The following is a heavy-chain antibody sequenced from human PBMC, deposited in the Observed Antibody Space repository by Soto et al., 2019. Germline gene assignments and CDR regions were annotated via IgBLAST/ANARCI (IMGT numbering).Heavy chain of an antibody. CDR1: GGSISSYY. Sequence: SETLSLTCTVSGGSISSYYWSWIRQPPGRGLEWIGYIYYSGSTNYNPSLKSRVTISVDTSKNQFSLKLSSVTAADTAVYYCARYYDFWSGYYTGPLSADYYYMDVWGKGTTVTVSS. D-gene: IGHD3-3*01. J-gene: IGHJ6*03. CDR2: IYYSGST. CDR3: ARYYDFWSGYYTGPLSADYYYMDV. V-gene: IGHV4-59*08.